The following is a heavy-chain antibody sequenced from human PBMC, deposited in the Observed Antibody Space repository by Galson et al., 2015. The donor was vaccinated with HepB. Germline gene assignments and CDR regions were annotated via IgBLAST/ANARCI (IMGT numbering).Heavy chain of an antibody. D-gene: IGHD5-24*01. Sequence: SLRLSCAASGFTFDDYAMHWVRQAPGKGLEWVSGISWNSGSIGYADSVKGRFTISRDNAKNSLYLQMNSLRAEDTALYYCAKGPGRWLQLVAWGQGTLVTVSS. CDR2: ISWNSGSI. J-gene: IGHJ4*02. CDR3: AKGPGRWLQLVA. V-gene: IGHV3-9*01. CDR1: GFTFDDYA.